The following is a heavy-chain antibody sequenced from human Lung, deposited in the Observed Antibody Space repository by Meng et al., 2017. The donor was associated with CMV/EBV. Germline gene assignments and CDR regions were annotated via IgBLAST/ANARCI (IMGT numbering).Heavy chain of an antibody. CDR1: YG. CDR2: TSYDGSTN. Sequence: YGLLLVRQAPGKGLAWVASTSYDGSTNSYADSVKGRFTISRDTSKNTLHLQMNSLRAEDTAVYFCAKDGTYYDILTGYYDYWYFDLWGRGTLVTVSS. J-gene: IGHJ2*01. CDR3: AKDGTYYDILTGYYDYWYFDL. V-gene: IGHV3-30*18. D-gene: IGHD3-9*01.